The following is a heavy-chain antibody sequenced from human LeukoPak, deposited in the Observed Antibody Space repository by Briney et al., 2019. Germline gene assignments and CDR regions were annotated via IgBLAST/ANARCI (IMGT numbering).Heavy chain of an antibody. V-gene: IGHV4-39*01. CDR2: IYYSGST. D-gene: IGHD2-15*01. CDR3: XXQALGYCXXXXXXXXXXDX. CDR1: GGSISSSSYY. Sequence: SETLSLTCTVSGGSISSSSYYWGWIRQPPGKGLEWIGSIYYSGSTYYNPSLKSRVTISVDTSKNQFSLKLSSVTAADTAVYXXXXQALGYCXXXXXXXXXXDXWGQXTLVTVSS. J-gene: IGHJ4*02.